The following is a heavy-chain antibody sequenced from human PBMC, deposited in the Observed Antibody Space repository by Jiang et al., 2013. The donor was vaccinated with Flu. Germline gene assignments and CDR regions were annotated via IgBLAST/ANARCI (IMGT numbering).Heavy chain of an antibody. Sequence: GLVKPSETLSLTCTVSGGSISSSSYYWGWIRQPPGKGLEWIGSIYYSGSTYYNPSLKSRVTISVDTSKNQFSLKLSSVTAADTAVYYCARRGLGAVAGPTGFDYWGQGTLVTVSS. D-gene: IGHD6-19*01. CDR2: IYYSGST. J-gene: IGHJ4*02. CDR1: GGSISSSSYY. V-gene: IGHV4-39*01. CDR3: ARRGLGAVAGPTGFDY.